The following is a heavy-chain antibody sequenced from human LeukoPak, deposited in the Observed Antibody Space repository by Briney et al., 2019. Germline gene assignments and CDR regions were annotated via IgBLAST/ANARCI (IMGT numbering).Heavy chain of an antibody. V-gene: IGHV1-2*06. D-gene: IGHD2-2*01. J-gene: IGHJ6*02. CDR3: AREKVRQSGMDV. CDR2: INPNSGGT. CDR1: GYTFTGYY. Sequence: ASVKVSCKASGYTFTGYYMHWVRQAPGQGLEWMGQINPNSGGTNYAQKFQGRVTMTRDTSISTAYMELSRLRSDDTAVYYCAREKVRQSGMDVWGQGTTVTVSS.